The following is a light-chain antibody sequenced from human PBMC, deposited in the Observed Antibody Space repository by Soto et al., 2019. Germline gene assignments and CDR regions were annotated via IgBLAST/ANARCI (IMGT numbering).Light chain of an antibody. CDR3: SSYKSSSTPVV. CDR1: SSDVGGYNY. V-gene: IGLV2-14*01. J-gene: IGLJ2*01. CDR2: EVS. Sequence: QSALTQPASVSGSPGQSITISCTGTSSDVGGYNYVSWYQQHPGKAPKLMIYEVSNRPSGVSDRFSGSRSGNTASLTISGLQAEDESDYYCSSYKSSSTPVVFGGWTKLTVL.